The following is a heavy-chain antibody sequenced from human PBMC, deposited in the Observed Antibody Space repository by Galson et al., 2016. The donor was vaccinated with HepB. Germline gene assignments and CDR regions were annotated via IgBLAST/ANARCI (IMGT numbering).Heavy chain of an antibody. V-gene: IGHV3-48*03. J-gene: IGHJ4*02. D-gene: IGHD5-24*01. CDR1: GFTFSSYE. Sequence: SLRLSCAASGFTFSSYEMNWVRQAPGKGLEWVSYISSGGSTIYYADSVKGRFTISRDNAKNPLYLQMNSLRAEDTAVYYCAREFALEMGGDYWGQGTLVTVSS. CDR2: ISSGGSTI. CDR3: AREFALEMGGDY.